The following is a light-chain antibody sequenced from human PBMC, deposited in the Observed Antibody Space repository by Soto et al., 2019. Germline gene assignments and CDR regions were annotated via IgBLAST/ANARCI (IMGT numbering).Light chain of an antibody. CDR2: DAS. V-gene: IGKV3-11*01. CDR1: QSIGNY. Sequence: EIVLTQSPATLSLSPGTRATLSSRASQSIGNYLAWYQQKPGQPPRLLIYDASNRATGIPARLSGSGFGTDFTLTIDSLEPEDFGVYYCQQRSKWPLSFGGGTKVDIK. CDR3: QQRSKWPLS. J-gene: IGKJ4*01.